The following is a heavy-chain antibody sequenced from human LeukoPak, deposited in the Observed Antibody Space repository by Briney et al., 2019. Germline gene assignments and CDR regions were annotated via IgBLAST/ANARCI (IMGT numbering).Heavy chain of an antibody. CDR3: ARSHPAAMNY. CDR2: INHSGGT. CDR1: GGSFSGYY. J-gene: IGHJ4*02. D-gene: IGHD2-2*01. V-gene: IGHV4-34*01. Sequence: KPSETLSLTCAVYGGSFSGYYWSWIRQPPGKGLEWIGEINHSGGTNYNPSLKSRVTISVDTSKNQFSLKLSSVTAADTAVYYCARSHPAAMNYWGQGTLVTVSS.